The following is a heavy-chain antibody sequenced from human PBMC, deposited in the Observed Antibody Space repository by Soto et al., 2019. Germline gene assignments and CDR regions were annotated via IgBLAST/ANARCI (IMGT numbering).Heavy chain of an antibody. J-gene: IGHJ6*02. Sequence: SETLSLTCTVSGGSISSGGYYWSWIRQHPGKGLEWIGYIYYSGSTYYNPSLKSRVTISVDTSKNQFSLKLSSVTAADTAVYYCVRAEYSSSSIGYYYYGMDVWGQGTTVTVSS. CDR2: IYYSGST. CDR3: VRAEYSSSSIGYYYYGMDV. CDR1: GGSISSGGYY. D-gene: IGHD6-6*01. V-gene: IGHV4-31*03.